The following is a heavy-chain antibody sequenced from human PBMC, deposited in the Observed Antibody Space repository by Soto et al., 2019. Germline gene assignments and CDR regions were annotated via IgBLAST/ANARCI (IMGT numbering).Heavy chain of an antibody. CDR2: IKSNTDGGTT. V-gene: IGHV3-15*05. Sequence: GGSLRLSCAASGFTFINAWMSWVRQAPGKGLEWVGHIKSNTDGGTTDYAAPVKGRFTISRDDSKDMLYLQMNSLKTEDTAVYYCATRAAFWISYSFFFDYWGRGTLVTVSS. CDR1: GFTFINAW. J-gene: IGHJ4*02. D-gene: IGHD3-3*01. CDR3: ATRAAFWISYSFFFDY.